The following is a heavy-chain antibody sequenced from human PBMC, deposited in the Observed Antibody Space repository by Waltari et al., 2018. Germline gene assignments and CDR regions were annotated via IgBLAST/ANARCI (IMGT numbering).Heavy chain of an antibody. Sequence: QVQLQQWGAGLLKPSETLSLTCAVYGGSFSGYYWSWIRQPPGKGLEWIGEIKHSGSTNYNPSLKSRVTISVDTSKNQFSLKLSSVTAADTAVYYCARGRRGYSYGYDYWGQGTLVTVSS. CDR2: IKHSGST. J-gene: IGHJ4*02. CDR3: ARGRRGYSYGYDY. V-gene: IGHV4-34*01. CDR1: GGSFSGYY. D-gene: IGHD5-18*01.